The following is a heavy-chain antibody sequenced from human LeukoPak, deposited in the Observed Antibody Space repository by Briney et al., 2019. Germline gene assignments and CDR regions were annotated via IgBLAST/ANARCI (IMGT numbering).Heavy chain of an antibody. CDR1: GFTVSSNY. J-gene: IGHJ4*02. CDR3: AKDPAIQLWINYYFDY. V-gene: IGHV3-53*01. CDR2: IYSGGST. D-gene: IGHD5-18*01. Sequence: GGSLRLSCAASGFTVSSNYMSWVRQAPGKGLEWVSVIYSGGSTYYADSVKGRFTISRDNSKNTLYLQMNSLRAEDTAVYYCAKDPAIQLWINYYFDYWGQGTLVTVSS.